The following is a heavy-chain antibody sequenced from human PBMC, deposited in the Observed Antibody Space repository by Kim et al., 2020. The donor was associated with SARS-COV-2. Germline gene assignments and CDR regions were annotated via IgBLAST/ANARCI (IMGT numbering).Heavy chain of an antibody. V-gene: IGHV1-69*01. J-gene: IGHJ4*02. D-gene: IGHD6-13*01. CDR3: ASGQVIAAAGTTDFDY. Sequence: KFQGRVTITADESTSTAYMELSSLRSEDTAVYYCASGQVIAAAGTTDFDYWGQGTLVTVSS.